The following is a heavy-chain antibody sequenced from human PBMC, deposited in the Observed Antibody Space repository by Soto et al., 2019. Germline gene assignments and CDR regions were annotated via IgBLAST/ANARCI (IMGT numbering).Heavy chain of an antibody. CDR1: GFTFSSYA. Sequence: GGSLRLSCAASGFTFSSYAMSWVRQAPGKGLEWVSAISGSGGSTYYADSVKGRFTISRDNSKNTLYLQMNSLRAEDTAVYYSAKGEGSYGYYYYYGMDVWGQGTTVTVSS. CDR3: AKGEGSYGYYYYYGMDV. D-gene: IGHD5-18*01. CDR2: ISGSGGST. J-gene: IGHJ6*02. V-gene: IGHV3-23*01.